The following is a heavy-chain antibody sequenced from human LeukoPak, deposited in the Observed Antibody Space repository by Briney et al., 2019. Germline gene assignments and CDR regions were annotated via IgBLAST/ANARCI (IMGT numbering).Heavy chain of an antibody. CDR3: ARDLSFAEVIATDAFDM. J-gene: IGHJ3*02. Sequence: RGALRLSCAAPGFAFSNYWMHCVRQAPGKGRVWVAHIKIDGSRTSYADSVKGRFTISRDNAKNTLSLEMNSLRPEDTAVYYCARDLSFAEVIATDAFDMWGQGTMVTVSS. V-gene: IGHV3-74*01. D-gene: IGHD2/OR15-2a*01. CDR2: IKIDGSRT. CDR1: GFAFSNYW.